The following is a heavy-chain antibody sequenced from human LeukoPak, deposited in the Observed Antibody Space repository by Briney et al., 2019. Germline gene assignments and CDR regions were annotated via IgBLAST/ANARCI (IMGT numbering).Heavy chain of an antibody. CDR2: IWHDGSKT. Sequence: GSLRLSCAASGFTFSSYAMHWVRQAPGKGLDWVAVIWHDGSKTYYADSVKGRFTISRDNSKNTLYLQMNSLRAEDTAVFYCVRGSPNSGSQYGYWGQGTLVTVSS. CDR3: VRGSPNSGSQYGY. J-gene: IGHJ4*02. D-gene: IGHD1-26*01. V-gene: IGHV3-33*08. CDR1: GFTFSSYA.